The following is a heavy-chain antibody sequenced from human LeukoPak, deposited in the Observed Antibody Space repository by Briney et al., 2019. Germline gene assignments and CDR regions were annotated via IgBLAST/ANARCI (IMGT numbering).Heavy chain of an antibody. CDR2: ITSKANSYAT. CDR1: GFSFSCSA. CDR3: TTYSGNYYRDY. D-gene: IGHD1-26*01. J-gene: IGHJ4*02. Sequence: GSLNLSCAASGFSFSCSAMHWVRPASGKGLEWVGRITSKANSYATACAASVKGRYTISRDDSKNTAYLQMNSLKTEDTAVYYCTTYSGNYYRDYWGQGTLVTVSS. V-gene: IGHV3-73*01.